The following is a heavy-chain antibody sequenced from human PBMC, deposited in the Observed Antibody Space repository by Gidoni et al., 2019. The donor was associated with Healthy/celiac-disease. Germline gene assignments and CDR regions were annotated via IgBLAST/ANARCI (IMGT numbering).Heavy chain of an antibody. D-gene: IGHD6-19*01. CDR2: IIPIFGTA. Sequence: QVQLVQSGAELKKPGSPVKLSCKASGGTFSSYAISWVRQAPGQGLEWMGGIIPIFGTANYAQKFQGRVTITADESTSTAYMELSSLRSEDTAVYYCARVGSRGQEYFQHWGQGTLVTVSS. J-gene: IGHJ1*01. CDR1: GGTFSSYA. CDR3: ARVGSRGQEYFQH. V-gene: IGHV1-69*01.